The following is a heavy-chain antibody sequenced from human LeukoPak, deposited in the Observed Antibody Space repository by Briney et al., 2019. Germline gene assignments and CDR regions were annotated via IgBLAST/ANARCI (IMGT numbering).Heavy chain of an antibody. V-gene: IGHV1-46*01. D-gene: IGHD6-13*01. J-gene: IGHJ6*02. CDR3: ARDISSSSPYYYYGMDV. CDR1: GYTFTSYY. CDR2: INPSGGST. Sequence: ASVKVSCKASGYTFTSYYMHWVRQAPGQGLEWMGIINPSGGSTSYAQKFQGRVTMTRDTSTSTVYMELSSLRSEDTAVYYCARDISSSSPYYYYGMDVWGQGTTVTVSS.